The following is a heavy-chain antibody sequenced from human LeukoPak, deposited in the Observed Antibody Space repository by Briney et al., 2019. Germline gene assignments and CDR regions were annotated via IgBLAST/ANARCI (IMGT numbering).Heavy chain of an antibody. Sequence: GGSLRLSCAASGFTFNNYAMTWVRQAPGKGLEWVSSISASGVMTYYADSVKGRFTVSRDNAKNSIYLQMNSLRVEDTAVYYCAKDIVGGGDDYWGQGALVIVSS. CDR2: ISASGVMT. D-gene: IGHD2-21*02. V-gene: IGHV3-23*01. J-gene: IGHJ4*02. CDR3: AKDIVGGGDDY. CDR1: GFTFNNYA.